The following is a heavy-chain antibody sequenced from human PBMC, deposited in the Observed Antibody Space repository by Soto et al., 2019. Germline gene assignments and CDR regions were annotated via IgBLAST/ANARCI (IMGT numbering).Heavy chain of an antibody. CDR2: ISYDGRNK. Sequence: QVQLVESGGGVVQPGRSLRLSCAASGFTFSSYGMHWVRQAPGKGLEWVAVISYDGRNKYYADSVKGRFTISRDNSKNTLYLQMNSLRAEDTAVYYCAIYSSGWYPLDYWGQGTLVTVSS. D-gene: IGHD6-19*01. V-gene: IGHV3-30*03. J-gene: IGHJ4*02. CDR1: GFTFSSYG. CDR3: AIYSSGWYPLDY.